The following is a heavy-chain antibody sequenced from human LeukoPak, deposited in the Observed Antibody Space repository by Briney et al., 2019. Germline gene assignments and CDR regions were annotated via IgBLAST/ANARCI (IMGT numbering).Heavy chain of an antibody. D-gene: IGHD3-22*01. CDR2: ISSSGRTI. CDR1: GFTFSTYW. Sequence: GGSLRLSCAASGFTFSTYWISWVRQAPGKGLEWRSYISSSGRTIYYADSVKGRFTISRDNAKNSLYLQMNSMRVEDTAVYYCARHYYHSSGHGGYWGQGTLVTVSS. CDR3: ARHYYHSSGHGGY. V-gene: IGHV3-11*01. J-gene: IGHJ4*02.